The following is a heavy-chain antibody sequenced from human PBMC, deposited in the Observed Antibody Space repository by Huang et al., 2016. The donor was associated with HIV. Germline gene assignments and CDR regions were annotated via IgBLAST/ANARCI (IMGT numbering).Heavy chain of an antibody. CDR1: GFIFSNFG. CDR3: AKESRWFSDFDQ. D-gene: IGHD2-15*01. CDR2: SSYDGRSD. J-gene: IGHJ5*02. V-gene: IGHV3-30*18. Sequence: QVQLVESGGGVVQPGTSLRLSCAASGFIFSNFGMHWVRQAPGKGLEWVAVSSYDGRSDRYSDSVKGRFTISRDNDKNTVSLEMNRLRHDDTAVYYCAKESRWFSDFDQWGQGTLVTVSS.